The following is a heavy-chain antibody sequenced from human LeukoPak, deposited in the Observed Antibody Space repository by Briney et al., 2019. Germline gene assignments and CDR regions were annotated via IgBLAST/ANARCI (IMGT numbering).Heavy chain of an antibody. CDR1: GGSFSGYY. D-gene: IGHD6-13*01. Sequence: SETLSLTCAVYGGSFSGYYWSWIRQPPGKGLEWIGEINQSGSTNYNPSLKSRVTISVDTSKNQFSLKLSSVTAADTAVYYCARSRNSIAAAGSMSYWGQGTLVTVSS. CDR3: ARSRNSIAAAGSMSY. J-gene: IGHJ4*02. CDR2: INQSGST. V-gene: IGHV4-34*01.